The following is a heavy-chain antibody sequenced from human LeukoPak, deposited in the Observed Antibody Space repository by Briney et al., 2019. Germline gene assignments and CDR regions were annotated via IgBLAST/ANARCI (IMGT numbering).Heavy chain of an antibody. CDR1: GFTFSSYA. CDR3: ARGWSGYDY. D-gene: IGHD6-13*01. V-gene: IGHV3-23*01. CDR2: IRSSDGRT. J-gene: IGHJ4*02. Sequence: SGGSLRLSCAASGFTFSSYAMNWVRQAPGKGLEWVSAIRSSDGRTYYADSVKGRFTISRDNSENTVYLQMNSLRAEDTAMYYCARGWSGYDYWGQGTLVTVSS.